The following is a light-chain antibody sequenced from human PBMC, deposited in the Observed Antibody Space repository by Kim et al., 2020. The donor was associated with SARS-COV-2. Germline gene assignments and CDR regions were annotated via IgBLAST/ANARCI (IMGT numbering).Light chain of an antibody. CDR3: SSYTSSSTYV. Sequence: QSVLTQPASVSGSPGQSITISCTGTSSDVGGYNYVSWFQHHPGRAPKLMIYDVTKRPSGVSNRFSGSKSGNTASLAISGLQAEDEADYYFSSYTSSSTYVFGTGTKVTVL. CDR2: DVT. CDR1: SSDVGGYNY. V-gene: IGLV2-14*03. J-gene: IGLJ1*01.